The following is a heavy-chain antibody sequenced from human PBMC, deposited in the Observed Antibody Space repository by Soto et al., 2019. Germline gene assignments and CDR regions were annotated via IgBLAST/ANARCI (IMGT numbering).Heavy chain of an antibody. CDR2: IYYSGST. D-gene: IGHD5-18*01. Sequence: SETLSLTCTVSGGSISSYYWSWIRQPPGKGLEWIGYIYYSGSTNYNPSLKSRVTISVDTSKNQFSLKLSSVTAADTAVYYCARPQRGYSYGPMDVWGKGTTVTVSS. J-gene: IGHJ6*03. V-gene: IGHV4-59*01. CDR1: GGSISSYY. CDR3: ARPQRGYSYGPMDV.